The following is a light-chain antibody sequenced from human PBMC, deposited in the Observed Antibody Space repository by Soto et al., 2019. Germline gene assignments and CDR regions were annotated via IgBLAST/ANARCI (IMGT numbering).Light chain of an antibody. V-gene: IGKV3-20*01. CDR2: AAS. J-gene: IGKJ1*01. CDR1: QSVRIF. Sequence: EIVLTQSPATLSLSPGERATLSCRASQSVRIFLAWYQQKPGQAPRILIFAASSRATGIPDRFSGSGSGTDFTLTISRLEPGDFAVYYCQQYGYSSWTFGQGTKVEIK. CDR3: QQYGYSSWT.